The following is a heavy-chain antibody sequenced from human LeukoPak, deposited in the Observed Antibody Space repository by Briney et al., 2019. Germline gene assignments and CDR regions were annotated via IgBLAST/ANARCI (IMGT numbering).Heavy chain of an antibody. CDR3: STLTSRGLSDS. CDR2: IKSKADGETI. J-gene: IGHJ4*02. CDR1: GFTFTNAW. V-gene: IGHV3-15*07. Sequence: GGPLRLSCAASGFTFTNAWMNWVRQAPGKGLEWVGRIKSKADGETIDYAAPVKGRFTFSRDDSKNMLYLQMNSLKSEDTAVYYCSTLTSRGLSDSWGQGTLVTVSS. D-gene: IGHD1-20*01.